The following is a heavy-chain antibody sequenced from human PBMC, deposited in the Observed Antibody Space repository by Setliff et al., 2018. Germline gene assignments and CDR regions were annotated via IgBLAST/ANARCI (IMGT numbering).Heavy chain of an antibody. Sequence: SETLSLTCTASGGSISNYYWSWFRQPPGKGLEWIGYIYTSGSTYYNPSLKSRVTISLDTSKNQFSLKLGSVTAADTAVYYCARGSYYDYSGYSPDYFDYWGQGTLVTVSS. D-gene: IGHD3-22*01. CDR3: ARGSYYDYSGYSPDYFDY. CDR1: GGSISNYY. V-gene: IGHV4-4*08. J-gene: IGHJ4*02. CDR2: IYTSGST.